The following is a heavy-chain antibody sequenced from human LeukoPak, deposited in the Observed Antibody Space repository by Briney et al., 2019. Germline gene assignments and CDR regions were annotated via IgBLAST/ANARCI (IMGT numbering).Heavy chain of an antibody. CDR2: INTDGSST. CDR3: ARDRYSEPFDY. CDR1: GFTFSSYW. V-gene: IGHV3-74*01. J-gene: IGHJ4*02. Sequence: GGSLRLSCAASGFTFSSYWMHWVRQAPGKGLVWVSRINTDGSSTSYADSVKGRFTISRDNAKNTLYLQMNSLRAEDTAVYYCARDRYSEPFDYWGQGTLVTVSS. D-gene: IGHD1-26*01.